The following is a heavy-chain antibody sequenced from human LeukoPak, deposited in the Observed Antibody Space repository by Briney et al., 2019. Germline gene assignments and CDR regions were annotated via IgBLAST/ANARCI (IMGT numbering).Heavy chain of an antibody. D-gene: IGHD2-2*01. CDR1: GFTFSIYS. CDR2: ISSSSSTI. Sequence: GGSLRLSCAASGFTFSIYSMNWVRQAPGKGLECVSYISSSSSTIHYADSVKGRFTISRDNSKNSLYLQMNSLRPEDTSVYYCARSPTSWYFDYWGQGTLVTVSS. J-gene: IGHJ4*02. CDR3: ARSPTSWYFDY. V-gene: IGHV3-48*01.